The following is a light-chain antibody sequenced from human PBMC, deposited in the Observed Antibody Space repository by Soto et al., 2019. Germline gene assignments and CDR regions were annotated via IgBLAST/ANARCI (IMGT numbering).Light chain of an antibody. V-gene: IGLV2-14*01. CDR1: NSDVGAYNY. J-gene: IGLJ1*01. CDR3: SSKRTTASLV. Sequence: QSVLTQPASVSGSPGQTITISCTGTNSDVGAYNYVSWYQQHPGKAPKLMIYEVSNRPSGVSDGFSGSKSGNTAALTISGLLAADEADYYCSSKRTTASLVFGTGTKVTVL. CDR2: EVS.